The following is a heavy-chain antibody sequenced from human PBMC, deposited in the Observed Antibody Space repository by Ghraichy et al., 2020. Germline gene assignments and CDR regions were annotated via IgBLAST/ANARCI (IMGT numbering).Heavy chain of an antibody. Sequence: GGSLRLSCAASGFSFSGSWMHWVRQAPGKGLQCVGRITTKTHGEATAYAAPVIGRFTISRDDSKSMLYLEMNSLKTEDTAVYYCMDPRLGWGKGTLVTVSS. J-gene: IGHJ4*02. D-gene: IGHD6-19*01. CDR2: ITTKTHGEAT. CDR3: MDPRLG. V-gene: IGHV3-15*01. CDR1: GFSFSGSW.